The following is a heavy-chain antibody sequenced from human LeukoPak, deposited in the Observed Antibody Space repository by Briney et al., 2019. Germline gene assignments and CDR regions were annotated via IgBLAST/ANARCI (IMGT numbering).Heavy chain of an antibody. CDR3: VRDYGGSSPFDY. Sequence: PGGSLRLSCAASGFTFSSYEMHWVRQAPGKGLEWVSYISSSDSTIYYADSVRGRFTISRDNAKKSLYLQMNSLRVEDTAVYYCVRDYGGSSPFDYWGQGTLVTVSS. CDR2: ISSSDSTI. J-gene: IGHJ4*02. D-gene: IGHD4-23*01. V-gene: IGHV3-48*03. CDR1: GFTFSSYE.